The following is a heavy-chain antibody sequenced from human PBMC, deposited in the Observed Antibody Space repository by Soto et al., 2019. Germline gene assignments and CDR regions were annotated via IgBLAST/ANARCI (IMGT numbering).Heavy chain of an antibody. CDR1: GFTYDDYA. Sequence: EVQLVESGGGLVQPGRSLRLSCAASGFTYDDYAMHWVRQVPGKGLEWVLGINWISGSIGYAASVKGRFAISRDNAKNSLHLQMNSLRADDTAFYYCVKDESINWYSGHFRHWGQGTLVTVSS. D-gene: IGHD6-13*01. J-gene: IGHJ1*01. CDR2: INWISGSI. V-gene: IGHV3-9*01. CDR3: VKDESINWYSGHFRH.